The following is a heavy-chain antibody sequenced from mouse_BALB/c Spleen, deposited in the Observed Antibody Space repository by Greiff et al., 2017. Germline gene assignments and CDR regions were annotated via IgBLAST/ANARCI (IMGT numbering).Heavy chain of an antibody. J-gene: IGHJ1*01. CDR3: ARNRDGSRYWYFDV. Sequence: QVQLQQSGPGLVQPSQSLSITCTVSGFSLTSYGVHWVRQSPGKGLEWLGVIWSGGSTDYNAAFISRLSISKDNSKSQVFFKMNSLQADDTAIYYCARNRDGSRYWYFDVWGAGTTVTVSS. D-gene: IGHD1-1*01. CDR1: GFSLTSYG. CDR2: IWSGGST. V-gene: IGHV2-4-1*01.